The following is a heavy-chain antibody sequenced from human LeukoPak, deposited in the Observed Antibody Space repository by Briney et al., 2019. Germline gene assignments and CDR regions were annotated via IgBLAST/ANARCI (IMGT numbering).Heavy chain of an antibody. J-gene: IGHJ4*02. V-gene: IGHV1-2*02. CDR3: ARDLATVLTPYFDF. Sequence: VASVKVSCKASGYTFTGYYIHRVRQAPGQGLEWMGWINSNSGGTNYAQKFQDRVTMTRDTSISAVYMELSRLRSDDTAVYYYARDLATVLTPYFDFWGQGTLVTVSS. D-gene: IGHD4-23*01. CDR1: GYTFTGYY. CDR2: INSNSGGT.